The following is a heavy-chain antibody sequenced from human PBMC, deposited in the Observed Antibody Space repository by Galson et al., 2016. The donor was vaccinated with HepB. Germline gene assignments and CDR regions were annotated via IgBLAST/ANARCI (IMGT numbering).Heavy chain of an antibody. J-gene: IGHJ3*02. D-gene: IGHD2-2*02. V-gene: IGHV3-15*01. CDR2: IRSTPDGGTT. Sequence: SLRLSCAASGFTFSNVWMTWVRQAPGKGLEWVGHIRSTPDGGTTDHAAPVKGRFTISRDDSKTTLYLQMNNLNTEDTAVYYCSTDVPYTGGGALYIWGQGTMVTVSS. CDR3: STDVPYTGGGALYI. CDR1: GFTFSNVW.